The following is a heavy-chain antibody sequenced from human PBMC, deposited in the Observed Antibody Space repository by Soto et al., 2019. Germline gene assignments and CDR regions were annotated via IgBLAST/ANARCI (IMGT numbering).Heavy chain of an antibody. D-gene: IGHD1-26*01. J-gene: IGHJ5*02. CDR2: IDPSDSYT. Sequence: GESLKISCKGSGYSFTSYWISWVRQMPGKGLEWMGRIDPSDSYTNYSPSFQGHVTISADKSISTAYLQWSSLKASDTAVYYCASTLGATRGYDWFDPWGQGTLVTVSS. V-gene: IGHV5-10-1*01. CDR3: ASTLGATRGYDWFDP. CDR1: GYSFTSYW.